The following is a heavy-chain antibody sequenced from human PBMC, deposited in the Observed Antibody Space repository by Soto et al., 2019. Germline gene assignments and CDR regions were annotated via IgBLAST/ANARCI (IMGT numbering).Heavy chain of an antibody. J-gene: IGHJ6*03. V-gene: IGHV4-31*03. CDR2: IYYSGST. Sequence: SETLSLTCTVTGGSISSGGYYWSWIRQHPGKGLEWIGYIYYSGSTYYNPSLKSRVTISVDTSKNQFSLKLSSVTAADTAVYYCASAGDYYYYMDVWGKGTTVTVSS. CDR3: ASAGDYYYYMDV. CDR1: GGSISSGGYY.